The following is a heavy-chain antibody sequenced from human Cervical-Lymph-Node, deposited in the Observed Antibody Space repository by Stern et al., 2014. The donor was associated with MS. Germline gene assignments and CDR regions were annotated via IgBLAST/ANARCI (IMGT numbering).Heavy chain of an antibody. CDR1: GYSFTAYH. J-gene: IGHJ4*02. Sequence: QVQLVQSGAEVKKPGASVKVSCKASGYSFTAYHIQWVRQAPGQGLEWMGRINPNSGATNYAPKLQGRVTLTRDTSISTAYMELWRLTSDDTAVYYCATTTSGWTYLDYWGQGSLVTVSS. CDR2: INPNSGAT. D-gene: IGHD6-19*01. V-gene: IGHV1-2*06. CDR3: ATTTSGWTYLDY.